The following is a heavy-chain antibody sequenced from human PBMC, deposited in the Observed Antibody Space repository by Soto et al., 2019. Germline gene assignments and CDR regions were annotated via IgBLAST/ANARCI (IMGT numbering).Heavy chain of an antibody. Sequence: SETLSLTCTASGGSITSSSHFWGWVRQPPGKGLEWIGTIYFTGNTYYTPSLKSRLTMSIDTSKNEFSLRLNSVTAADTAVYYCAGQTFTVAAASYARSNWFDPWGPGTLVTVSS. D-gene: IGHD2-15*01. CDR1: GGSITSSSHF. V-gene: IGHV4-39*01. CDR3: AGQTFTVAAASYARSNWFDP. CDR2: IYFTGNT. J-gene: IGHJ5*02.